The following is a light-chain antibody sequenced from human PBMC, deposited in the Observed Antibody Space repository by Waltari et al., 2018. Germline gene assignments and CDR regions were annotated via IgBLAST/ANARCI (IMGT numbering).Light chain of an antibody. CDR1: QSLLYRPNKKNY. Sequence: DIVMSQSPDSLAVSLCERATIHCKSSQSLLYRPNKKNYLAWYQQKPGNPPKLLIYWASTRESGVPDRFSGSGSGTEFTLTISSLQAEDVAVYFCQHYSNTPYTFGQGTKLEIK. CDR3: QHYSNTPYT. V-gene: IGKV4-1*01. CDR2: WAS. J-gene: IGKJ2*01.